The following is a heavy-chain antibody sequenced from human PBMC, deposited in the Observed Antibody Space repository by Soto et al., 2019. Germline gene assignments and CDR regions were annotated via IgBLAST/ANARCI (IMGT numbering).Heavy chain of an antibody. J-gene: IGHJ6*03. D-gene: IGHD3-9*01. Sequence: GGSLRLSCAASGFTFSNYVMSWVRQAPGKGLEWVSSISGSGGSTYYADSVKGRFTISRDNSKNTLYLQMNSLRAEDTAVYYCAKRYIDDYYYYYMDVWGKGTTVTVSS. CDR1: GFTFSNYV. V-gene: IGHV3-23*01. CDR2: ISGSGGST. CDR3: AKRYIDDYYYYYMDV.